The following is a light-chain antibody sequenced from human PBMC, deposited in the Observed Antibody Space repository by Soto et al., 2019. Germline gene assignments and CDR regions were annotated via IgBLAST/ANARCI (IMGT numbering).Light chain of an antibody. CDR3: QPYGSSPLT. CDR1: QSVSSSY. V-gene: IGKV3-20*01. J-gene: IGKJ1*01. Sequence: EIVLTQSPGTLSLSPGERATLSCRASQSVSSSYLAWYQQKPGQAPRLLIYGASSRATCIPDRFSGSGSGTDVTLTISRLEPEDFAVYYCQPYGSSPLTFGQGTKVEIK. CDR2: GAS.